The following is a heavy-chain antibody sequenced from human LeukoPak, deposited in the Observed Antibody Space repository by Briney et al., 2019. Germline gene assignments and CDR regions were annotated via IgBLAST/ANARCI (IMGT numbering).Heavy chain of an antibody. CDR3: ARDADYYAHAFDI. J-gene: IGHJ3*02. Sequence: SETLSLTCTVSGGSISSYYWSWLPQPPGKGLEWIGYIYYSGSTNYNPSLKSRVTISVDTSKNQFSLKLSSVTAADTAVYYCARDADYYAHAFDIWGQGTMVTVSS. CDR2: IYYSGST. V-gene: IGHV4-59*01. CDR1: GGSISSYY. D-gene: IGHD1-26*01.